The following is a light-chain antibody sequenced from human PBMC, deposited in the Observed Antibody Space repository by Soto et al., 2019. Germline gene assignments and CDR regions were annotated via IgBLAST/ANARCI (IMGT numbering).Light chain of an antibody. CDR3: QKYNSY. J-gene: IGKJ5*01. CDR2: DAS. Sequence: DFQMTQSPSTLSASVGDKVTMTCRASQSIGSWLAWYQQKPGKAPKVLIYDASSLESGVPSRFSSSGSGTEFTLTISSLQPDDFATYYCQKYNSYFGQGTRLEIK. CDR1: QSIGSW. V-gene: IGKV1-5*01.